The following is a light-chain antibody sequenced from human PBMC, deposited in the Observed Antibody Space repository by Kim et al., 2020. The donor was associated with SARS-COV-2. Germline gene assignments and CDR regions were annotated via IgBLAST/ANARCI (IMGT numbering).Light chain of an antibody. Sequence: ASVGDRVTITCRASQSISSYLNWYQQKPGKAPKLLIYAASSLQSGVPARFSGSGSGTDFTLTISSLQPEDFATYYCQQSYSTPRTFGQGTKVEIK. CDR2: AAS. CDR1: QSISSY. V-gene: IGKV1-39*01. J-gene: IGKJ1*01. CDR3: QQSYSTPRT.